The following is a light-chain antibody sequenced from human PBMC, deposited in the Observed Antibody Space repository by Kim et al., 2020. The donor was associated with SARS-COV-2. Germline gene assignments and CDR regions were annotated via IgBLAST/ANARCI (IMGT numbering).Light chain of an antibody. V-gene: IGLV1-51*01. J-gene: IGLJ1*01. CDR1: SSNIGKNY. CDR3: ASWESSLSAGV. Sequence: GQKVTISCSGNSSNIGKNYVSWYLQLPRTAPKLLIYGSIYRPSGIPDRFSGSKSGTSATLGIAGLQTGDEADYYCASWESSLSAGVFGTGTKVTVL. CDR2: GSI.